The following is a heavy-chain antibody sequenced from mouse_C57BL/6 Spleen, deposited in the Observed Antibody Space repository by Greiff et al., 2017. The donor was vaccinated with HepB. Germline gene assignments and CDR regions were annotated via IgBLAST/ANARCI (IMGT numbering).Heavy chain of an antibody. Sequence: EVQLKESGPGLVKPSQSLSLTCSVTGYSITSGYYWNWIRQFPGNKLEWMGYISYDGSNNYNPSLKNRISITRDTSKNQFFLKLNSVTTEDTATYYCAREAEYLFAYWGQGTLVTVSA. CDR2: ISYDGSN. CDR1: GYSITSGYY. J-gene: IGHJ3*01. V-gene: IGHV3-6*01. CDR3: AREAEYLFAY. D-gene: IGHD2-10*02.